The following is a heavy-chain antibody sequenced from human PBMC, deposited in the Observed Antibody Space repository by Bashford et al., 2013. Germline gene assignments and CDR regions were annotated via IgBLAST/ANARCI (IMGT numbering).Heavy chain of an antibody. V-gene: IGHV1-69*06. CDR3: ATPRDYYGSGSYLRVYYYGMDV. D-gene: IGHD3-10*01. J-gene: IGHJ6*02. CDR2: IIPIFGTA. CDR1: GGTFSSYA. Sequence: SVKVSCKASGGTFSSYAISWVRQAPGQGLEWMGGIIPIFGTANYAQKFQGRVTITADKSTSTAYMELSSLRSEDTAVYYCATPRDYYGSGSYLRVYYYGMDVWGQGTTVTVSS.